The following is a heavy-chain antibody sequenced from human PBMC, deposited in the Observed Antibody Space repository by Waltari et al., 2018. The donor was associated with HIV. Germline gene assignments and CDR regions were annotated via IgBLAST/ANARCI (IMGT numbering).Heavy chain of an antibody. CDR3: VTLYNESPLYSNF. J-gene: IGHJ1*01. D-gene: IGHD2-15*01. CDR2: FDPKNGKP. CDR1: GYPLSDFS. V-gene: IGHV1-24*01. Sequence: QLIQSTSALKRPGASVTISCPVSGYPLSDFSMQWVRQGRGQRLEWMGGFDPKNGKPVYSQRFWGRVSLAEDTSEDTAFLELNRLTSDDTAVYYCVTLYNESPLYSNFWGQGTLVTV.